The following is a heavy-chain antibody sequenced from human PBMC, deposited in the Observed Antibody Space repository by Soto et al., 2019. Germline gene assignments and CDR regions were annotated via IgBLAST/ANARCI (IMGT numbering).Heavy chain of an antibody. CDR2: IYPGDSDT. D-gene: IGHD5-12*01. CDR3: ARQSPPALYSGYDTPFDY. Sequence: AGESLKISCKGSGYSFTSYWIGWVRQMPGKGLEWMGIIYPGDSDTRYSPSFQGQVTISADKSISTAYLQWGSLKASDTAMYYCARQSPPALYSGYDTPFDYWGQGTLVTVSS. J-gene: IGHJ4*02. CDR1: GYSFTSYW. V-gene: IGHV5-51*01.